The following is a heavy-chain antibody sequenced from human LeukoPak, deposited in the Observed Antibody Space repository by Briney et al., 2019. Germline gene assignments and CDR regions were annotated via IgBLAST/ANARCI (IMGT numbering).Heavy chain of an antibody. Sequence: SGGSLRLSCAASGFTFSTYSMNWVGQAPGKGMEWVSSISSSSSYIYYADSVNGRFTISRDNAKNSLYLQMNSLRAEDTAVYYCARDLRELPDFDYWGQGTLVTVSS. CDR2: ISSSSSYI. D-gene: IGHD1-26*01. J-gene: IGHJ4*02. V-gene: IGHV3-21*04. CDR3: ARDLRELPDFDY. CDR1: GFTFSTYS.